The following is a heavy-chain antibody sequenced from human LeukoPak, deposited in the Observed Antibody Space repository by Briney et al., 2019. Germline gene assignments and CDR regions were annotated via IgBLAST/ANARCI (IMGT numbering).Heavy chain of an antibody. V-gene: IGHV1-24*01. CDR1: GYTLTALS. CDR3: ATDRGDVFDI. Sequence: ASVKVSCKVSGYTLTALSINWVRQAPGKGLEWMGGFDPEDGKTVYAQKLQGRVTMTEDTSTDTAYMEVSSLRSEDTAVYYCATDRGDVFDIWGQGTMGTVSS. D-gene: IGHD3-10*01. CDR2: FDPEDGKT. J-gene: IGHJ3*02.